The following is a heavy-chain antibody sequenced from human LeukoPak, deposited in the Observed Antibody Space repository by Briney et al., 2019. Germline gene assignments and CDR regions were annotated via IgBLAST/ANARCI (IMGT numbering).Heavy chain of an antibody. J-gene: IGHJ4*02. CDR1: GYTFTGYY. CDR3: ARADNFDILTGYDY. Sequence: ASVKVSCKASGYTFTGYYIHWVRQAPGQGLEWMGWINPNSGGTNYAQKFQGRVTMTRDTSISTAYMELSRLRSDDTAVYYCARADNFDILTGYDYWGQGTLVTVSS. CDR2: INPNSGGT. D-gene: IGHD3-9*01. V-gene: IGHV1-2*02.